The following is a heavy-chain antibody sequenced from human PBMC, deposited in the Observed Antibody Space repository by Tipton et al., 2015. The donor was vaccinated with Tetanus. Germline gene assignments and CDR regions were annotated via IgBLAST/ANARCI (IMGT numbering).Heavy chain of an antibody. V-gene: IGHV4-31*03. CDR1: GGSISSGGYY. CDR3: ARERVNLAVAAGFDY. D-gene: IGHD6-19*01. Sequence: LSCTVSGGSISSGGYYWSWIRQHPGKGLEWIGYIYYSGTTYYNPSLKSRVTISVDTSKNQFSLKLRSVTAADTAVYYCARERVNLAVAAGFDYWGQGTLVTVSS. J-gene: IGHJ4*02. CDR2: IYYSGTT.